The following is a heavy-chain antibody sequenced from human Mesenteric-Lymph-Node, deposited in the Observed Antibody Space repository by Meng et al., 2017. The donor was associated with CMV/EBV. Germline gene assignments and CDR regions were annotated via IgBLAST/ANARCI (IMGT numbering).Heavy chain of an antibody. V-gene: IGHV3-23*03. D-gene: IGHD1-26*01. CDR2: IYGGDSST. Sequence: ETLSLTCTVSGGSISSSSYYWGWVRQAPGKGLEWVSVIYGGDSSTNYADSVKGRFTISRDTSKNTLYLHMNSLRAEDTAVYFCAGGGTTYYYYYAMDVWGQGATVTVSS. CDR1: GGSISSSSYY. CDR3: AGGGTTYYYYYAMDV. J-gene: IGHJ6*02.